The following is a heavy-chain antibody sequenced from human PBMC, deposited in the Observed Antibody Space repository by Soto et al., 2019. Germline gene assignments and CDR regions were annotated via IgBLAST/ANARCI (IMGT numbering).Heavy chain of an antibody. Sequence: PGESLKISCKASGYNFNKYWIGWVRHMPGKGLEWMGIIYPGDSDTRYSPSFRGQVTISADRSINTAHLQWSSLKASDTAVYYCVRKMQEFGVNADVFDFWGQGTKVTVSS. CDR1: GYNFNKYW. V-gene: IGHV5-51*01. J-gene: IGHJ3*01. CDR2: IYPGDSDT. CDR3: VRKMQEFGVNADVFDF. D-gene: IGHD3-10*01.